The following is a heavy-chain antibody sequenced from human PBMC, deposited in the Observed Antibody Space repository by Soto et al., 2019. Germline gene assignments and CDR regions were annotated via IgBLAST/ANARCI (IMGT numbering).Heavy chain of an antibody. CDR1: GFTLSTHV. J-gene: IGHJ4*02. V-gene: IGHV3-33*01. D-gene: IGHD1-1*01. CDR2: IWHDGSNK. Sequence: QVQLVESGGGVVQPGRSLRLSCAASGFTLSTHVMHWVRQAPGKGLEWVAVIWHDGSNKYYAESVKGRCISSIDHPKNTLYLHMKCLRDEATAVYYCARVFSAGTVDYWGQGAVVTVAS. CDR3: ARVFSAGTVDY.